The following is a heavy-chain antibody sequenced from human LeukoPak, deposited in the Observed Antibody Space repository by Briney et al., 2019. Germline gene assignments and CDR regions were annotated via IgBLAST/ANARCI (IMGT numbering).Heavy chain of an antibody. D-gene: IGHD3-10*01. CDR3: ARDFMVRGVTGTTGSRFDP. J-gene: IGHJ5*02. Sequence: SETLSLTCTVSGGSISSSSYYWGWIRQPPGKGLEWIGSIYYSGSTYYNPSLKSRVTISVDTSKNQFSLKLSSVTAADTAVYYCARDFMVRGVTGTTGSRFDPWGQGTLVTVSS. V-gene: IGHV4-39*02. CDR2: IYYSGST. CDR1: GGSISSSSYY.